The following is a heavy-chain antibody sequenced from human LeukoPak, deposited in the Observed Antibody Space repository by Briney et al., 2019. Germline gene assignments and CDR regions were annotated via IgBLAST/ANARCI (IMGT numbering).Heavy chain of an antibody. D-gene: IGHD6-19*01. CDR1: GASIHSNSYS. CDR2: IFYSGTT. Sequence: SETLSLTCTVSGASIHSNSYSWGWIRQPPGKGLDWIGSIFYSGTTYYNPSLKSRVTISVGTSKNQFSLKLTSVTAADTAAYYSVCRLGGNYFEFWGQGTLVTVSS. V-gene: IGHV4-39*01. CDR3: VCRLGGNYFEF. J-gene: IGHJ4*02.